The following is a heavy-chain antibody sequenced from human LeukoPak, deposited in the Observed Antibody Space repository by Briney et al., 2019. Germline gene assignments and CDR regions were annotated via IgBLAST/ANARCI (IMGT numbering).Heavy chain of an antibody. CDR2: INHSGRT. D-gene: IGHD6-6*01. Sequence: SETLSLTCAVYGGSFSDYYRNWIRQPPGKGLEWIGEINHSGRTNYNPSLKTRVSISVDTSKNQFSLKLNSVTAADTAVYFCAKTPTALVRGGYYFDSWGQGTLVTVSS. CDR1: GGSFSDYY. J-gene: IGHJ4*02. V-gene: IGHV4-34*01. CDR3: AKTPTALVRGGYYFDS.